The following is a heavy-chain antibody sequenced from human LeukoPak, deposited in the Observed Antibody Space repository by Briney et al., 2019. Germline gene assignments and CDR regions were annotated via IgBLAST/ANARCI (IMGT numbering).Heavy chain of an antibody. CDR3: SEDVDSSSRRTNFDS. CDR1: GFTFSSYA. V-gene: IGHV3-23*01. Sequence: PGGSLRLSCAPSGFTFSSYAMSWLRQAPGKGLEWGSGISGSGSSTYYADSVKGRFAISRDNSKNTLYLQLNSLRGEDTAVYYCSEDVDSSSRRTNFDSWRQGTLVTVSS. J-gene: IGHJ4*02. D-gene: IGHD6-13*01. CDR2: ISGSGSST.